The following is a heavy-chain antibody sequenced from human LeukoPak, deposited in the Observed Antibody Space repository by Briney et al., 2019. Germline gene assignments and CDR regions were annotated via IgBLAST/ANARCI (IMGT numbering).Heavy chain of an antibody. J-gene: IGHJ4*02. V-gene: IGHV3-23*01. CDR1: GFTFSSYA. CDR3: AKVSPNYYDSSGYYSD. CDR2: ISGSGGST. Sequence: GGSLRLSCAASGFTFSSYAMSWLRQAPGKGLEWVSAISGSGGSTYYADSVKGRFTISRDNSKNTLHLQMNSLRAEDTAVYYCAKVSPNYYDSSGYYSDWGQGTLVTVSS. D-gene: IGHD3-22*01.